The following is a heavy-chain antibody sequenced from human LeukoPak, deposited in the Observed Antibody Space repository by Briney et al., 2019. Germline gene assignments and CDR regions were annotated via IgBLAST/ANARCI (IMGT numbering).Heavy chain of an antibody. CDR3: AKFSTTVVTGAYFDY. J-gene: IGHJ4*02. CDR2: ISGSGGST. Sequence: PGGSLRLSCAASGFTFSSYAMSWVRQAPGKGLEWVSAISGSGGSTYYADSVKGRFTISRDNSKSTLYLQMNSLRAEDTAVYYCAKFSTTVVTGAYFDYWGQGTLVTVSS. D-gene: IGHD4-23*01. V-gene: IGHV3-23*01. CDR1: GFTFSSYA.